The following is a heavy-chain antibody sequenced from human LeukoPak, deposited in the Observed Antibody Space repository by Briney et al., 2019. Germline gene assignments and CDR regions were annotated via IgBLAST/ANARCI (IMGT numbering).Heavy chain of an antibody. D-gene: IGHD6-6*01. J-gene: IGHJ6*03. V-gene: IGHV1-69*13. Sequence: ASVKVSCKASGGTFSSYAISWVRQAPGQGLEWMGGIIPIFGTANYAQKFQGRVTITADESTSTAYMELSSLRSEDTAVYYCASPARSFIAARPYYYYYMDVWGKGTTVTVSS. CDR1: GGTFSSYA. CDR3: ASPARSFIAARPYYYYYMDV. CDR2: IIPIFGTA.